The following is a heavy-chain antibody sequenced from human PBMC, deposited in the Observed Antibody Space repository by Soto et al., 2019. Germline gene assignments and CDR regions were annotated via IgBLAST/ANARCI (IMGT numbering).Heavy chain of an antibody. Sequence: SETLSLTCAVSGGSISSINWWSWVRQPPGKGLEWIGEIYHSGSTNYNPSLKGRVTISVDKSKNQFSLKLSSVTAADTAVYYCARGDCSGGSCYSVDIWGQGTMVTVSS. D-gene: IGHD2-15*01. V-gene: IGHV4-4*02. CDR1: GGSISSINW. J-gene: IGHJ3*02. CDR3: ARGDCSGGSCYSVDI. CDR2: IYHSGST.